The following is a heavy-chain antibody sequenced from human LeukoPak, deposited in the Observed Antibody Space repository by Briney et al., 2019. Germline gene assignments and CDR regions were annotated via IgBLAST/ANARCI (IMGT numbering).Heavy chain of an antibody. CDR2: IYYGGST. CDR1: GGSISSSIYY. D-gene: IGHD1-26*01. CDR3: ARGGVGATTYVWFDP. J-gene: IGHJ5*02. Sequence: SETLSLTCTVSGGSISSSIYYWGWIRQPPGKGLEWIGSIYYGGSTYYNPSLKSRVTISVDTSKNQFSLKLSSVTAADTAVYYCARGGVGATTYVWFDPWGQGTLVTVSS. V-gene: IGHV4-39*07.